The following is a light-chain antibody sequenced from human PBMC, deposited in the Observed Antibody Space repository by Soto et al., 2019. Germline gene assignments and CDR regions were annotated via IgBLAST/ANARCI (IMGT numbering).Light chain of an antibody. Sequence: QSVLTQPASVSGSPGQSITISCTGTSSDVGTYNYVSWYQQHPGKAPKVMIYEVTYRPSGVSNRFSGSKSGNTASLTISGLQAEDEAEYYCGSYTGSSTLYVFGTGTKVTVL. CDR3: GSYTGSSTLYV. J-gene: IGLJ1*01. V-gene: IGLV2-14*01. CDR2: EVT. CDR1: SSDVGTYNY.